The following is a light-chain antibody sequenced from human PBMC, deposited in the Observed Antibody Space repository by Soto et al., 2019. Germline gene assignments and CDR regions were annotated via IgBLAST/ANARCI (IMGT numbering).Light chain of an antibody. V-gene: IGKV3-11*01. CDR3: QQRSNWPST. CDR1: QSVSSY. Sequence: DIQLTQSPSSLSLSAGDRVTLTCRASQSVSSYLAWYQQKPGRAPKLLIYDASSRHTGIPARFSGSGSGTDFTLTISSLEPEDFAVYYCQQRSNWPSTFGGGTKVEIK. J-gene: IGKJ4*01. CDR2: DAS.